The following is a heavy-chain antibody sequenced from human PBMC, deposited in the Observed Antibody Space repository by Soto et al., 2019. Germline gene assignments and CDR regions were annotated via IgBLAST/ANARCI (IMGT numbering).Heavy chain of an antibody. Sequence: SETLSLTCTVSGGSISSSSYYWGWIRQPPGKGLEWIGSIYYSGSTYYNPSLKSRVTISVDTSKNQFSLKLSSVTAADTAVYYCARPSQWEEGDAFDIWGQGTMVTVSS. CDR2: IYYSGST. CDR3: ARPSQWEEGDAFDI. CDR1: GGSISSSSYY. V-gene: IGHV4-39*01. J-gene: IGHJ3*02. D-gene: IGHD1-26*01.